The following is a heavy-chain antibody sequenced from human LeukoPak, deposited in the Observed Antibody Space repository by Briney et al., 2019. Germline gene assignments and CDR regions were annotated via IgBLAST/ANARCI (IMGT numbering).Heavy chain of an antibody. J-gene: IGHJ5*02. V-gene: IGHV3-74*01. CDR1: GFTFSSYW. D-gene: IGHD3/OR15-3a*01. CDR2: INSDGSST. Sequence: GGSLRLSCAASGFTFSSYWMHWVRQAPGKGLVWVSRINSDGSSTSYADSVKGRFTISRDNAKNTLYLQMNSLRAEDTAVYYCAREGARTGYYFGFDPWGQGTLVTVSS. CDR3: AREGARTGYYFGFDP.